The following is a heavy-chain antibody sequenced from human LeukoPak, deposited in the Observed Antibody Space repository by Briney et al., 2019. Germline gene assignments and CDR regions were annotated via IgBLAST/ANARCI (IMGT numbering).Heavy chain of an antibody. CDR2: ISSSSSYI. D-gene: IGHD6-19*01. V-gene: IGHV3-21*01. Sequence: GGSLRLSCAASGFTFSSYSMNWVRQAPGKGLEWVSAISSSSSYICYADSVKGRFTISRDNAKNSLYLQMNSLRAEDTAVYYCARDLVVAGIAVAGLGYWGQGTLVTVSS. CDR3: ARDLVVAGIAVAGLGY. J-gene: IGHJ4*02. CDR1: GFTFSSYS.